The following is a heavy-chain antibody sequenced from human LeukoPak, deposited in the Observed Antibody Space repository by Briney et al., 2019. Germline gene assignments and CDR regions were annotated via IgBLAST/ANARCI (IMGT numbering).Heavy chain of an antibody. V-gene: IGHV1-69*01. Sequence: GASVTVSCKASGGTFSSYAISWVRQAPGQGLEWMGGIIPIFGTANYAQKFQGRVTITADESTSTAYMELSSLRSEDTAVYYCARDGIVVVTADYYGMDVWGQATTVTVSS. CDR2: IIPIFGTA. CDR1: GGTFSSYA. J-gene: IGHJ6*02. D-gene: IGHD2-21*02. CDR3: ARDGIVVVTADYYGMDV.